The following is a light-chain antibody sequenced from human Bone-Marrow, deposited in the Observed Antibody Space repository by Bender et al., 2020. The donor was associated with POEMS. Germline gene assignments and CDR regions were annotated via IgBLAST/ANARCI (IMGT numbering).Light chain of an antibody. V-gene: IGLV2-14*01. CDR2: QVN. J-gene: IGLJ1*01. Sequence: QSALTQPASVSGSPGQSITISCTGTTSDVGGYDYVSWYQQYPGKAPKLIIYQVNDRPSGISNRFSGSKSGNTASLTISGLQPEDEADYYCVSYTTRSTYVFGTGTRVTVL. CDR1: TSDVGGYDY. CDR3: VSYTTRSTYV.